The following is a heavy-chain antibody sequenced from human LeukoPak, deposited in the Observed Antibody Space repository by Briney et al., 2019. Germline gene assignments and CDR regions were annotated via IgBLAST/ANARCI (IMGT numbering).Heavy chain of an antibody. V-gene: IGHV3-23*01. CDR2: ISGSGTNT. CDR1: GFTFSHFA. J-gene: IGHJ6*03. CDR3: ARDANAAGNYYMVV. D-gene: IGHD1-1*01. Sequence: GGSLRLSCEVSGFTFSHFAMYWVRQAPGKGLEWVSTISGSGTNTYYADSLKGRFAISRDDSKNTVFLQMNSLRADDTALYYCARDANAAGNYYMVVWGKATMVTVSS.